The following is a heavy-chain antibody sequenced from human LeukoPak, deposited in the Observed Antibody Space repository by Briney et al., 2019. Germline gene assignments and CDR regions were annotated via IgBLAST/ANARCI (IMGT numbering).Heavy chain of an antibody. J-gene: IGHJ3*02. V-gene: IGHV4-31*03. D-gene: IGHD3-10*01. CDR3: ASGGYDAFDI. CDR2: IYYSGST. Sequence: SETLSLTCTVSGGSISSGGYYWSWIRQHPGKGLEWIGYIYYSGSTYYNPSLKSRVTISVDMSKNQFSLKLSSVTAADTAVYYCASGGYDAFDIWGQGTMVTVSS. CDR1: GGSISSGGYY.